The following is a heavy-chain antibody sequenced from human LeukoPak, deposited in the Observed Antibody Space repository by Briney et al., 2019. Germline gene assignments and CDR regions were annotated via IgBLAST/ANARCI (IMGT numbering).Heavy chain of an antibody. CDR3: ARGAVAGPRTFDY. J-gene: IGHJ4*02. CDR2: IYYSGST. CDR1: GGSISSYY. D-gene: IGHD6-19*01. Sequence: SETLSLTCTVSGGSISSYYWSWIRQPPGKGLEWIGYIYYSGSTNYNPSLKRRVTISVDTSKNQFSLKLSSVTAAGTAVYYCARGAVAGPRTFDYWGQGTLVTVSS. V-gene: IGHV4-59*01.